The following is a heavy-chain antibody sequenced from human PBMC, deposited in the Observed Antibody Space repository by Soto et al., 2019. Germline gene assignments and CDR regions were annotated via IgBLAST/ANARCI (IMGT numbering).Heavy chain of an antibody. CDR1: GGSISSYY. J-gene: IGHJ6*02. CDR3: ARGEGRDGYNLGVYYYYGMDV. D-gene: IGHD5-12*01. V-gene: IGHV4-59*01. Sequence: PSETLSLTCTVSGGSISSYYWSWIRQPPGKGLEWIGYIYYSGSTNYNPSLKSRVTISVDTSKNQFSLKLSSVTAADTAVYYCARGEGRDGYNLGVYYYYGMDVWGQGTTVTVSS. CDR2: IYYSGST.